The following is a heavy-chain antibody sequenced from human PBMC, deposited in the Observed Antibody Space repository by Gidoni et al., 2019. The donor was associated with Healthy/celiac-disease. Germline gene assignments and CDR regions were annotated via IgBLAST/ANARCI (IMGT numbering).Heavy chain of an antibody. Sequence: QVQLQQWGAGLLKPSETLSLTCAVYGGSFSGYYWSWIRQPPGKGLEWIGEINHSGSTNYNPSLTSRVTISVDTSKNQFSLKLSSVTAADTAVYYCARVDYYDSSGYYPTLDAFDIWGQGTMVTVSS. CDR3: ARVDYYDSSGYYPTLDAFDI. CDR1: GGSFSGYY. V-gene: IGHV4-34*01. J-gene: IGHJ3*02. D-gene: IGHD3-22*01. CDR2: INHSGST.